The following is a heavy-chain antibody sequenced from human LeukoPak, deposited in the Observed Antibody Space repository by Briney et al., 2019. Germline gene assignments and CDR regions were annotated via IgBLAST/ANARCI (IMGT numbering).Heavy chain of an antibody. Sequence: SETLSLTCTASGASISGYYWIWIRQPPGKELEWIGYFYTSGSAHYNPSLRSRVTMSVDTSKNQFSLKLSSVTAADTAVYYCARGLRDEDRHYNYYYMGVWGKGTTVTFSS. V-gene: IGHV4-4*09. CDR3: ARGLRDEDRHYNYYYMGV. CDR2: FYTSGSA. CDR1: GASISGYY. D-gene: IGHD2-21*01. J-gene: IGHJ6*03.